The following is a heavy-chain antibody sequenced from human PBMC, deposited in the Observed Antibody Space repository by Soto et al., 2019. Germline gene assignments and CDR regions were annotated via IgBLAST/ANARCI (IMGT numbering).Heavy chain of an antibody. CDR2: ISGYNGNT. CDR3: AREGPAPYYYYGMDV. J-gene: IGHJ6*02. V-gene: IGHV1-18*01. Sequence: QVQLVQSRGEVKKPGASVKVSCKTSGYSFTTYGISWVRQAPGQGLEWMGWISGYNGNTNYAQKLQGRVTMTTDTATRTASMELRSLRPADAAVYYCAREGPAPYYYYGMDVWGQGSTVTVSS. CDR1: GYSFTTYG.